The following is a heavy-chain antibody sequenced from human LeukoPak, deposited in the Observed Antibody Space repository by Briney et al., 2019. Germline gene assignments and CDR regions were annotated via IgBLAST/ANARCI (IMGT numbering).Heavy chain of an antibody. J-gene: IGHJ4*02. CDR1: GYSISSGYY. Sequence: PSETLSLTCAVSGYSISSGYYWGWIRQAPGKGLEWVANIKQDGSEKYYVDSVKGRFTISRDNAKNSLYLQMNSLRAEDTAVYYCARELLAFDYWGQGTLVTVSS. V-gene: IGHV3-7*01. CDR2: IKQDGSEK. D-gene: IGHD2-21*01. CDR3: ARELLAFDY.